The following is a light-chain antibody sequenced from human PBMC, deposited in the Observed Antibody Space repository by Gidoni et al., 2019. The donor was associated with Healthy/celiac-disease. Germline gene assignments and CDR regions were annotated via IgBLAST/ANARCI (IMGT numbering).Light chain of an antibody. Sequence: EIVLTQYPATLSLSPGERAPLSCRASQSVSSYLAWYQQKPGQAPRLLIYDASNRATGIPARFSGSGSGTDFTLTISSLEPEDFAVYYCQQRSNWPPRLTFXGXTKVEIK. CDR3: QQRSNWPPRLT. CDR2: DAS. V-gene: IGKV3-11*01. CDR1: QSVSSY. J-gene: IGKJ4*01.